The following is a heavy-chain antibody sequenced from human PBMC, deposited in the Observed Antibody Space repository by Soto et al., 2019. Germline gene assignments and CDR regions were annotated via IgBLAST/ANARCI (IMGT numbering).Heavy chain of an antibody. CDR3: ARVTGEGTAEAGFDY. CDR1: GFTFSSYG. Sequence: QVQLMESGGGVVQPGRSLRLSCVASGFTFSSYGMHWVRQAPGKGLEWVAVIWRDGSKEYYADSVKGRFTTSRDNSGNTLYLEMNSLRVEDTAVYYCARVTGEGTAEAGFDYWGQGTLVTVSS. V-gene: IGHV3-33*01. J-gene: IGHJ4*02. D-gene: IGHD3-9*01. CDR2: IWRDGSKE.